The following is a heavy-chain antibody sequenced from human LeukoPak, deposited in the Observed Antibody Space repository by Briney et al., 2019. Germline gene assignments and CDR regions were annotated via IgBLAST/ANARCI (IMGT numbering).Heavy chain of an antibody. J-gene: IGHJ3*02. D-gene: IGHD3-9*01. CDR2: IYYSGST. V-gene: IGHV4-59*08. Sequence: SETLSLTCTVSGGSISSYYWSWIRQPPGKGLEWIGYIYYSGSTNYNPSLKSRVTISVDTSKNQFSLKLSSVTAADTAVYYCARRVLRYFSFDIWGQGTMVTVSS. CDR1: GGSISSYY. CDR3: ARRVLRYFSFDI.